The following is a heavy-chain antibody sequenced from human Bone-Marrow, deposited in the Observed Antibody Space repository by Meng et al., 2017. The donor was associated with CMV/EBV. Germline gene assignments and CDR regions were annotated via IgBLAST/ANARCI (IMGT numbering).Heavy chain of an antibody. J-gene: IGHJ4*02. D-gene: IGHD2/OR15-2a*01. CDR1: GNTFTSYG. CDR2: ISAYNGNT. Sequence: GQLVESGGEVKQPGASVKVSCKASGNTFTSYGISWVRQAPGQGLEWMGWISAYNGNTNYAQKLQGRVTMTTDTSTSTAYMELRSLRSDDTAVYYCASWAGNTFDYWGQGTLVTVSS. V-gene: IGHV1-18*01. CDR3: ASWAGNTFDY.